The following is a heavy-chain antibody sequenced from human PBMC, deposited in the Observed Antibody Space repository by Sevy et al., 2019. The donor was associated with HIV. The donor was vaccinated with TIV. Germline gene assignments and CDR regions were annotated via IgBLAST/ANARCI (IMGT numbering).Heavy chain of an antibody. D-gene: IGHD4-17*01. Sequence: GGSLRLSCAASGFTFSSDAMSWVHQAPGKGLEWVSAISGSGGSTYYADSGKGRFTISRDNSKNTLYLQMNSLRAEDTAVYYCAALYGDGHLYFDYWGQGTLVTVSS. CDR1: GFTFSSDA. J-gene: IGHJ4*02. CDR3: AALYGDGHLYFDY. CDR2: ISGSGGST. V-gene: IGHV3-23*01.